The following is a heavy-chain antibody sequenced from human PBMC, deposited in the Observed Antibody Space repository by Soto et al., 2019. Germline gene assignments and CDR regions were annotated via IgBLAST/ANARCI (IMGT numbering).Heavy chain of an antibody. D-gene: IGHD3-10*01. CDR2: ISWNSGSI. J-gene: IGHJ6*02. CDR3: AKDIGVGVIPLNDRLHYYCYGMDV. V-gene: IGHV3-9*01. Sequence: EVQLVESGGGLVQPGRSLRLSCATSGFTFDDYAMHWVRQAPGKGLEWVSGISWNSGSIDYADSVKGRFTISRDNAKNSLYLQMNSLRGEDTALYYCAKDIGVGVIPLNDRLHYYCYGMDVWGQGTTVTVSS. CDR1: GFTFDDYA.